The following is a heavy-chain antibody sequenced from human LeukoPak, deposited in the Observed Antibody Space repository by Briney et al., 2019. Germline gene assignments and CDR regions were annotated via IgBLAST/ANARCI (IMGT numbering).Heavy chain of an antibody. CDR1: DGSFRGYF. D-gene: IGHD2-15*01. V-gene: IGHV4-34*01. Sequence: PSETLPLTCAVYDGSFRGYFWSWIRLPPGKGLEWIGDINHSGSTDYNPSLKSRVTIEVDTSKKQFSLNLRSVTAADTAVYYCARGGAVGATYLLLDYWGQGTVVTVSS. CDR2: INHSGST. J-gene: IGHJ4*02. CDR3: ARGGAVGATYLLLDY.